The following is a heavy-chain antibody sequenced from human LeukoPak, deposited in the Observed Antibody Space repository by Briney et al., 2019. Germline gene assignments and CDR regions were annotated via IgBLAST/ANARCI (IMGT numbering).Heavy chain of an antibody. CDR1: GFTFSSYG. V-gene: IGHV3-30*03. CDR3: ARGRWLQL. D-gene: IGHD5-24*01. J-gene: IGHJ4*02. CDR2: ISYDGSNK. Sequence: GGSLRLSCAASGFTFSSYGMHWVRQAPGKGLEWVAVISYDGSNKYYADSVKGRFTISRDNAKNSLYLQMNSLRAEDTAVYYCARGRWLQLWGQGTLVTVSS.